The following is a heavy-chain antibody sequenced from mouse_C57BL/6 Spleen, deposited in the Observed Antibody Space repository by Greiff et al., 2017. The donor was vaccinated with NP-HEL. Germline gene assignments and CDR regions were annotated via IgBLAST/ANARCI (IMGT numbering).Heavy chain of an antibody. Sequence: VQLQQSGPELVKPGASVKISCKASGYSFTDYNMNWVKQSNGKSLEWIGVINPNYGTTSYNQKFKGKATLTVDQSSSTAYMQLNSLTSEDSAVYYCASPTTVVASRYFDVWGTGTTVTVSS. D-gene: IGHD1-1*01. CDR3: ASPTTVVASRYFDV. CDR2: INPNYGTT. V-gene: IGHV1-39*01. CDR1: GYSFTDYN. J-gene: IGHJ1*03.